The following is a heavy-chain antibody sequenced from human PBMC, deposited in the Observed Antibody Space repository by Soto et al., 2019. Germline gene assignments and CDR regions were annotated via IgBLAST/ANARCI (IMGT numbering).Heavy chain of an antibody. CDR3: ARGRGYSDGVDY. J-gene: IGHJ4*02. D-gene: IGHD2-15*01. V-gene: IGHV1-8*02. Sequence: ASVKVSCKASGYTFTSFDINWVRQATGQGVEWMGWMNPNSGSTGSAQKFQGRVAMTRDTSISTAYMELSSLRSDDAAVYYCARGRGYSDGVDYWGQGTLVTVSS. CDR1: GYTFTSFD. CDR2: MNPNSGST.